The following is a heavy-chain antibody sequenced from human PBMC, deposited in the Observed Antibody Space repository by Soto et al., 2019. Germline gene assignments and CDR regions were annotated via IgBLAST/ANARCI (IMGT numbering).Heavy chain of an antibody. CDR1: GGSISSGDYY. CDR3: ARDNPGRGDAFDI. J-gene: IGHJ3*02. D-gene: IGHD3-10*01. Sequence: SETLSLTCTVSGGSISSGDYYLSWIRQPPGKGLEWIGYIYYSGSTYYNPSLKSRVTISVDTSKNQFSLKLSSVTAADTAVYYCARDNPGRGDAFDIWGQGTMVTVSS. V-gene: IGHV4-30-4*01. CDR2: IYYSGST.